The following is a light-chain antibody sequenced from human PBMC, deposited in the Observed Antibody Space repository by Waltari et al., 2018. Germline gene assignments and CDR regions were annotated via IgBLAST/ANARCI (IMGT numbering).Light chain of an antibody. CDR3: QQYSSFWT. CDR1: QSISSW. CDR2: EAS. Sequence: DIQMTQSPSTLSASVGERVTITCRASQSISSWLAWYQQKPGKAPKLLIYEASSLESGVPSRFSGSGSGTEFTLTISSLQPDDFATYYCQQYSSFWTFGQGTKVEIK. J-gene: IGKJ1*01. V-gene: IGKV1-5*03.